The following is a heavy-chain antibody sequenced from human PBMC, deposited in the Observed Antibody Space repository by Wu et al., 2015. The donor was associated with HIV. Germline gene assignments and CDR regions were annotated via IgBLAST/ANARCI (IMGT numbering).Heavy chain of an antibody. D-gene: IGHD3-10*02. J-gene: IGHJ6*02. CDR1: GDGFTSYA. Sequence: QVHLVQLGAEVKKPGSSVKVTCKASGDGFTSYAVSWVRQAPGQGLEWMGGIIPMFGTANYAQKFQGRLTITTDESTATGYMELSSLRSEDTAVYFCARDLARETMIRDRPRYGLDVWGQGTTVTVSS. CDR2: IIPMFGTA. V-gene: IGHV1-69*05. CDR3: ARDLARETMIRDRPRYGLDV.